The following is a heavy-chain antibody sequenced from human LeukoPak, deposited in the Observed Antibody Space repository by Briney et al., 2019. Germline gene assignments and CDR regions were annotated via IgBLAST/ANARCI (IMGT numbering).Heavy chain of an antibody. D-gene: IGHD2-2*02. CDR2: IYYSGST. Sequence: SETLSLTCTVSGGSISSSSYYWGWIRQPPGKGLEWIGSIYYSGSTYYNPSLKSRVTISVDTSKNQFSPKLSSVTAADTAVYYCASSTKPAAIYFDYWGQGTLVTVSS. CDR3: ASSTKPAAIYFDY. V-gene: IGHV4-39*01. CDR1: GGSISSSSYY. J-gene: IGHJ4*02.